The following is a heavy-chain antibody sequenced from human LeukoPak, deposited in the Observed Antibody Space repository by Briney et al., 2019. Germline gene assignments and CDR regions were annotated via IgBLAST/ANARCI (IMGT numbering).Heavy chain of an antibody. CDR3: ARAHYYDSNFQH. V-gene: IGHV4-34*01. Sequence: SETLSLTCTVSGGSISSYYWSWIRQPPGKGLEWIGEINHSGSTNYNPSLKSRVTISVDTSKNQFSLKLSSVTAADTAVYYCARAHYYDSNFQHWGQGTLVTVSS. CDR1: GGSISSYY. J-gene: IGHJ1*01. CDR2: INHSGST. D-gene: IGHD3-22*01.